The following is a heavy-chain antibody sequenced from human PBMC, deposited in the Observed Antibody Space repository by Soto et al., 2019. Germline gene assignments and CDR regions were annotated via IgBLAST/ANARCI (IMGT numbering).Heavy chain of an antibody. CDR3: AKENWYLDL. V-gene: IGHV3-11*01. CDR1: GFTFSDYY. J-gene: IGHJ2*01. CDR2: ISNGGGAV. Sequence: VQLVESGGGLVKPGGSLRLSGAASGFTFSDYYMSWIRQVPGKGLEWVSYISNGGGAVHYADSVKGRFTISRDNADNSLYLQMNSLKVEDTAVYYCAKENWYLDLWGRGTLVTVSS.